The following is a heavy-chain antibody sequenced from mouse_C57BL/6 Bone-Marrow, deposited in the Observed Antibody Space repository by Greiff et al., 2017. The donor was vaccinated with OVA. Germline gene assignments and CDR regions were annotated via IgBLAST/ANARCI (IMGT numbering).Heavy chain of an antibody. V-gene: IGHV1-15*01. D-gene: IGHD2-5*01. CDR1: GYTFTDYE. CDR2: IDPETGGT. J-gene: IGHJ4*01. CDR3: TRGYSNYYAMDY. Sequence: VHLVESGAELVGPGASVTLSCKASGYTFTDYEMHWVKQTPVHGLEWIGAIDPETGGTAYNQKFKGKAILTADKSSSTAYMELRSLTSEDSAVYYCTRGYSNYYAMDYWGQGTSVTVSS.